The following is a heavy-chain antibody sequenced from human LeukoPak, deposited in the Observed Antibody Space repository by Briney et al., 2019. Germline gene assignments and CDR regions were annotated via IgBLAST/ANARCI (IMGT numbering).Heavy chain of an antibody. V-gene: IGHV3-23*01. Sequence: GGSLRLSCAASGFTFSSYAMSWVRQAPGKGLEWVSAISGSGGSTYYADSVKGRFTISRDNAKNSLYLQINSLRAEDTAVYYCARGWVGFDYWGQGTLVTVSS. J-gene: IGHJ4*02. CDR1: GFTFSSYA. CDR2: ISGSGGST. D-gene: IGHD3-16*01. CDR3: ARGWVGFDY.